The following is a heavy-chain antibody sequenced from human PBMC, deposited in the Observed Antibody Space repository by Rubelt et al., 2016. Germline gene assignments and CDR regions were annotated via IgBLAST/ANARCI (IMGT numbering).Heavy chain of an antibody. V-gene: IGHV2-5*02. CDR3: AHAFDWLLTFDD. Sequence: QITLKESGPTLVKPTQTLTLTCTFSGFSLSTSGVGVGWIRQPPGKALEWLALIYWDDDKRYSPSLKSRLTINKDSSKNQVVLTMTNMDPVDTATYYCAHAFDWLLTFDDWGQGTLGTVSS. J-gene: IGHJ4*02. D-gene: IGHD3-9*01. CDR1: GFSLSTSGVG. CDR2: IYWDDDK.